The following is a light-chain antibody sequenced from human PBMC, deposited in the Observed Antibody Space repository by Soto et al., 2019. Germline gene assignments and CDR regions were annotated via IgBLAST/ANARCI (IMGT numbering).Light chain of an antibody. CDR2: GAS. V-gene: IGKV3-20*01. Sequence: EIVLTQSPSTLSLSPGERATLSCMATQSVSSNYLAWYQQKYGQAPRXXXYGASSRATGIPDRFSGGGSGTDGTLTITRLEPEDGAVYVCLQYGGLPRTFGQGTKVDIK. CDR3: LQYGGLPRT. CDR1: QSVSSNY. J-gene: IGKJ1*01.